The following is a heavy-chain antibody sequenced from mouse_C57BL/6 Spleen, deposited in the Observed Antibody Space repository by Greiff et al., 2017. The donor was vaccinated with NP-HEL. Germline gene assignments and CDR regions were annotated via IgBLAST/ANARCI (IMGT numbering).Heavy chain of an antibody. Sequence: EVMLVESGGGLLQPGGSLKLSCAASGFTFSDFYMFWVRQTPEKRLDWVASLSIGGVTPYYPAPVKGRFTISRDNAKNNQYLQMSRLKSEDTAMYYCARPPYDGYYGWYFDVWGTGTTVTVSS. CDR3: ARPPYDGYYGWYFDV. CDR1: GFTFSDFY. J-gene: IGHJ1*03. V-gene: IGHV5-12*01. D-gene: IGHD2-3*01. CDR2: LSIGGVTP.